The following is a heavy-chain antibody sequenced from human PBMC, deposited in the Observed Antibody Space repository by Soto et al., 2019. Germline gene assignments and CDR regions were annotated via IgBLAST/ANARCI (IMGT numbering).Heavy chain of an antibody. V-gene: IGHV4-39*01. CDR3: ARTPYYYDSSGYYEAYFDY. D-gene: IGHD3-22*01. CDR2: IYYSGST. J-gene: IGHJ4*02. Sequence: SETLSLTCTVSGGSISSSSYYWGWIRQPPGKGLEWIGSIYYSGSTYYNPSLKSRVTISVDTSKNQFSLKLSSVTAADTAVYYCARTPYYYDSSGYYEAYFDYWGQGTLVTVSS. CDR1: GGSISSSSYY.